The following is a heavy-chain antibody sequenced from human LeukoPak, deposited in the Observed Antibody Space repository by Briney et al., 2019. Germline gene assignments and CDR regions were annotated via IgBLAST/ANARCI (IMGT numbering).Heavy chain of an antibody. D-gene: IGHD3-3*01. Sequence: SSETLSLTCAVYGGSFSGYYWSWIRQPPGKGLEWIGEINHSGSTNYNPSLKSRVTISVDTSKNQFSLKLSSVTAADTAVYYCARRRFLEWLLSSSGYAFDIWGQGTMVTVSS. J-gene: IGHJ3*02. V-gene: IGHV4-34*01. CDR1: GGSFSGYY. CDR3: ARRRFLEWLLSSSGYAFDI. CDR2: INHSGST.